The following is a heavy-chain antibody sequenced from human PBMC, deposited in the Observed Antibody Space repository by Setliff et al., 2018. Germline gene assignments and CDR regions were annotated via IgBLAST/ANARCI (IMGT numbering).Heavy chain of an antibody. CDR3: ARKGISALSGGFDM. J-gene: IGHJ3*02. CDR2: IYTSGST. D-gene: IGHD2-15*01. V-gene: IGHV4-4*07. Sequence: PSETLSLTCTVSGGSISNYYWSWIRQPAGKGLEWIGRIYTSGSTNYNPSLKSRVTMSVDTSKNQFYLKLSSVTAAGTAVYYCARKGISALSGGFDMWGQGTMVTVSS. CDR1: GGSISNYY.